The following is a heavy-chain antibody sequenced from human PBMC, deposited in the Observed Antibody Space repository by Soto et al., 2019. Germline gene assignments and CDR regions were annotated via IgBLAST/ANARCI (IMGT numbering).Heavy chain of an antibody. CDR2: IYATGTT. Sequence: XETLSLTCTVSGASISGFYWSWIRKSAGKGLEWIGRIYATGTTDYNPSLKSRVMMSVDTSKKQFSLKLRSVTAADTAVYYCVRDGTKTLRDWFDPWGQGISVTVSS. J-gene: IGHJ5*02. D-gene: IGHD1-1*01. CDR3: VRDGTKTLRDWFDP. V-gene: IGHV4-4*07. CDR1: GASISGFY.